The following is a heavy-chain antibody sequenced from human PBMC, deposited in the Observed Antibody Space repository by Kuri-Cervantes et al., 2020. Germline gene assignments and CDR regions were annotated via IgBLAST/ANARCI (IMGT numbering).Heavy chain of an antibody. V-gene: IGHV4-39*07. CDR3: ARDETVYKEWLGHFDY. D-gene: IGHD5-12*01. CDR2: IYHSGST. J-gene: IGHJ4*02. Sequence: SETLSLTCTVSGGSFSSTSYYWGWIRQPPGKGLEWIGSIYHSGSTYYNPSLKSRVTISVDTSKNQFSLQLNSVTPEDTAVYYCARDETVYKEWLGHFDYWGQGTLVTVSS. CDR1: GGSFSSTSYY.